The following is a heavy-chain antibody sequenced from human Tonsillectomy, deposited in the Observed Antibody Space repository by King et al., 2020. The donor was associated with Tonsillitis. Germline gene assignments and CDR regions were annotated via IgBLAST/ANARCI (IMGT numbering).Heavy chain of an antibody. J-gene: IGHJ4*02. CDR2: ISRDGSSE. CDR3: ASNSIDAGDTNFAN. Sequence: VQLVESGGGVVQPGGSLRLSCAASGFAFSSFSMHWVRQAPGKGLEWVSVISRDGSSEYYADSVKGRFTISRDNSKNTLYLQMNTLTSADAAVYYCASNSIDAGDTNFANWGQGTLVTVSS. CDR1: GFAFSSFS. D-gene: IGHD2/OR15-2a*01. V-gene: IGHV3-30*04.